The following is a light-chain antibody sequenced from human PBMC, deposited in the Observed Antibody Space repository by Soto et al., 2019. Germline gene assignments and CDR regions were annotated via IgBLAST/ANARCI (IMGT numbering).Light chain of an antibody. J-gene: IGLJ1*01. Sequence: QSALTQPASVSGSPGQSITISCTGTSNDIGNYNYVSWYQQHPGKAPKVMIYEVSNRPPGISNRFSGSKSGNTASLTVSGLQAEDEADYYCTSYTTISTLYVFGSGTKSTVL. CDR3: TSYTTISTLYV. V-gene: IGLV2-14*01. CDR1: SNDIGNYNY. CDR2: EVS.